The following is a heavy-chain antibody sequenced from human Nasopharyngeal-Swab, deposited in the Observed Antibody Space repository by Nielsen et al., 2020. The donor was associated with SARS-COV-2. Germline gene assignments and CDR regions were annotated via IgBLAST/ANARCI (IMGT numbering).Heavy chain of an antibody. Sequence: GESLKISCAASGFTFSSYEMNWVRQAPGKGLEWVSYISSSGSTIYYADSVKGRFTISRDNVKNSLYLQMNSLRAEDTAVYYCAPSNGWYYFDYWGQGTLVTVSS. J-gene: IGHJ4*02. D-gene: IGHD6-19*01. CDR1: GFTFSSYE. V-gene: IGHV3-48*03. CDR3: APSNGWYYFDY. CDR2: ISSSGSTI.